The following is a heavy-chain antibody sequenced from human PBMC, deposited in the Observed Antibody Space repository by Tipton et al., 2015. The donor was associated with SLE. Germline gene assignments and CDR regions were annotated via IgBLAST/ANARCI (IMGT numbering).Heavy chain of an antibody. J-gene: IGHJ5*02. CDR1: GGSINNHF. V-gene: IGHV4-59*11. Sequence: TLSLTCTVSGGSINNHFWSWVRQPPGKGLEWIGYIFYSGGTNYNPSLKSRVTMSVDTSKNQFSLKLNSVTAADTAVYYCARLEDPFGIFGVPKGWFDPWGQGTLVTVSS. D-gene: IGHD3-3*01. CDR3: ARLEDPFGIFGVPKGWFDP. CDR2: IFYSGGT.